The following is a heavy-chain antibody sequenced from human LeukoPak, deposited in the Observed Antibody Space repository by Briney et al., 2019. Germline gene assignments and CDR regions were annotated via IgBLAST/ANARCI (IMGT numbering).Heavy chain of an antibody. V-gene: IGHV3-30*04. CDR3: AMGPRNYYDSSGYYFEYFQH. CDR1: GFTFSSYA. Sequence: GGSLRLSCAASGFTFSSYAMHWVRQAPGKGLEWVAVISYDGSNKYYADSVKGRFTISRDNSKNTLYLQMNSLRAEDTAVYYCAMGPRNYYDSSGYYFEYFQHWGQGTLVTVSS. CDR2: ISYDGSNK. D-gene: IGHD3-22*01. J-gene: IGHJ1*01.